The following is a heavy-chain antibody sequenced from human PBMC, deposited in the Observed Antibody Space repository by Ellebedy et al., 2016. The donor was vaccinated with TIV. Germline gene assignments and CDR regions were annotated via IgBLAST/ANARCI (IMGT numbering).Heavy chain of an antibody. CDR3: ASLKVTGTTGDSDY. V-gene: IGHV4-34*01. CDR2: INHSGST. CDR1: GGSISSYY. Sequence: MPSETLSLTCTVSGGSISSYYWSWIRQPPGKGLEWIGEINHSGSTNYNPSLKSRVTISVDTSKNQFSLKLSSVTAADTAVYYCASLKVTGTTGDSDYWGQGTLVTVSS. D-gene: IGHD1-1*01. J-gene: IGHJ4*02.